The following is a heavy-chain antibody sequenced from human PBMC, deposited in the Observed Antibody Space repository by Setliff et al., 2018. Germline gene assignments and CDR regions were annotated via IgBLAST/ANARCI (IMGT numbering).Heavy chain of an antibody. CDR3: AKPSWNYVADWFDP. D-gene: IGHD1-7*01. Sequence: LRLSCVVSGLTVSNDFMGWVRQAPGKGLEWVSVIYNIGETRYADSVKGRFTISRDKSKNTLYLHLSSLRVEDTAMYYCAKPSWNYVADWFDPWGQGTLVTVSS. CDR2: IYNIGET. V-gene: IGHV3-53*01. CDR1: GLTVSNDF. J-gene: IGHJ5*02.